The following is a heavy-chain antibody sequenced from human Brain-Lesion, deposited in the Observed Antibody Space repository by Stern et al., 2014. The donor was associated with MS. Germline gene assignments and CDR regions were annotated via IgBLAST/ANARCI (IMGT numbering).Heavy chain of an antibody. D-gene: IGHD3-3*01. CDR3: ARDQRGITIFGVVTDYYYLGMGV. CDR2: INPNTGGT. Sequence: QVQLVQSGAEVKKPGASVKVSCKTSGYIFTGYYIHWVRQAPGQGLEGMAWINPNTGGTKYAQKFQGRVTMSRDTSISTAYVELSSLTSDDTAVYYCARDQRGITIFGVVTDYYYLGMGVWGQGTTVTVSS. J-gene: IGHJ6*02. CDR1: GYIFTGYY. V-gene: IGHV1-2*02.